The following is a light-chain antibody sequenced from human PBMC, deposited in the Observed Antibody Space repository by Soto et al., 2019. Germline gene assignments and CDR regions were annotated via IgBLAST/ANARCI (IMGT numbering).Light chain of an antibody. J-gene: IGLJ2*01. CDR2: ANN. CDR1: SSNIGAGYD. CDR3: QSYDSSLSGVV. Sequence: QSVLTQPPSVSGAPGQRVTISCTGSSSNIGAGYDVHWYQQVPGTAPKLLIHANNNRPSGVPDRFSGSKSGTSASLAVTGLQADDEADYYCQSYDSSLSGVVFGGGTKVTVL. V-gene: IGLV1-40*01.